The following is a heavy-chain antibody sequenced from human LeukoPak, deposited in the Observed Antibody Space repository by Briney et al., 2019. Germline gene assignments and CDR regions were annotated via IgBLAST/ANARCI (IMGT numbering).Heavy chain of an antibody. CDR2: INHSGST. D-gene: IGHD1-26*01. CDR1: GGSFSGYY. J-gene: IGHJ4*02. CDR3: ARARVGATYYFDY. Sequence: SETLSLTCAVYGGSFSGYYWSWIRQPPGKGLEWIGEINHSGSTNYNPSLKSRVTISVDTSKNQFSLKLSSVTAADTAVYYCARARVGATYYFDYWGQGTLVTVSS. V-gene: IGHV4-34*01.